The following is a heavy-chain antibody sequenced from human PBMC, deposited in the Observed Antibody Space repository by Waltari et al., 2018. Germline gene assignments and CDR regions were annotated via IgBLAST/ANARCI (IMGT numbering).Heavy chain of an antibody. Sequence: CVRQATRQGAELMGWMNPNNGNTGFAQKFHDSLTMTTNTSITTAYMALSSLSSDDTAVYFCARAAAPGKEAHWFEPWGQGTLVVVSS. V-gene: IGHV1-8*01. CDR3: ARAAAPGKEAHWFEP. CDR2: MNPNNGNT. D-gene: IGHD6-25*01. J-gene: IGHJ5*02.